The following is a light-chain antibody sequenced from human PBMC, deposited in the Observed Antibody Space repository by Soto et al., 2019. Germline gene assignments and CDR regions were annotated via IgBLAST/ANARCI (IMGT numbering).Light chain of an antibody. Sequence: EIGMTQSPATLSVSPGERATLSCRASQSVSSNLAWYQHKPGQAPRLLIYGASTRATGIPARFSGSGSGTEFTLTINSLQSEDFAVYYCQQYNNLPPVYTFGQGTKLEIK. CDR3: QQYNNLPPVYT. CDR1: QSVSSN. J-gene: IGKJ2*01. CDR2: GAS. V-gene: IGKV3-15*01.